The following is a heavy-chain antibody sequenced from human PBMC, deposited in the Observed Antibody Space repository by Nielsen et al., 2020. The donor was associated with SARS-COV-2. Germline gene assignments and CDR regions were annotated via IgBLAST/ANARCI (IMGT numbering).Heavy chain of an antibody. Sequence: GESLKISCAASGFTFSSYWMSWVRQAPGTGLEWVANIKQDGSEKYYVDSVKGRFTISRDNAKNSLYLQMNSLRAEDTAVYYCARDWSTVPLYYYYGMDVWGQGTTVTVSS. D-gene: IGHD3-3*01. J-gene: IGHJ6*02. CDR3: ARDWSTVPLYYYYGMDV. V-gene: IGHV3-7*01. CDR2: IKQDGSEK. CDR1: GFTFSSYW.